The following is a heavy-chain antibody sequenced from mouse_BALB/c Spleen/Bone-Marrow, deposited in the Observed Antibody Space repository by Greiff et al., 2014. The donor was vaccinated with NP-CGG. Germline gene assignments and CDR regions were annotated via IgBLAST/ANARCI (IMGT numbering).Heavy chain of an antibody. V-gene: IGHV5-17*02. CDR2: ISCDSSTI. J-gene: IGHJ4*01. CDR3: ARWSDYDPMDY. Sequence: EVQLVASGGGLVQPGGSRKLSCAASGFTFSSFGMHWVRQAPEKGLEWVAYISCDSSTIYYADTVKGRFTISRDNPKNTLFLQMTSLRSEDTAMYYCARWSDYDPMDYWGQGPSVTVSS. CDR1: GFTFSSFG. D-gene: IGHD2-13*01.